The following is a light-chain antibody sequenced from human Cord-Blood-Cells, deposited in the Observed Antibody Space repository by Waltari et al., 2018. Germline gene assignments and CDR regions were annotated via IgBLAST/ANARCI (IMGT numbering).Light chain of an antibody. CDR1: SSDVGSYNL. V-gene: IGLV2-23*01. J-gene: IGLJ3*02. CDR2: EGS. CDR3: CSYAGSSWV. Sequence: SALTQPASVSGSPGQSITTPCTGTSSDVGSYNLFSGYQQHPGKAPKLMIYEGSKRPSGVSNRFSGSKSGNTASLTISGLQAEDEADYYCCSYAGSSWVFGGGTKLTVL.